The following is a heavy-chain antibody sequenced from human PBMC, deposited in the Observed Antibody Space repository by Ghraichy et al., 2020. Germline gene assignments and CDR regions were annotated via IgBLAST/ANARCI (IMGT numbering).Heavy chain of an antibody. D-gene: IGHD6-19*01. CDR3: AKVMYRSGWLVDY. Sequence: GGSLRLSCAASGFTFSSYAMSWVRQAPGKGLERVAAIRGSGGNTYYADSVRGRFTISRDNSKNTLYMQMNSLRADDTAIYYCAKVMYRSGWLVDYWGQGTLVTVSS. J-gene: IGHJ4*02. CDR2: IRGSGGNT. V-gene: IGHV3-23*01. CDR1: GFTFSSYA.